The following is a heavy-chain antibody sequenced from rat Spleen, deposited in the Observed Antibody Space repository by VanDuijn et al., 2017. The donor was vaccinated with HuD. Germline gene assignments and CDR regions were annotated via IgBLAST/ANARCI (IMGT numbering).Heavy chain of an antibody. J-gene: IGHJ1*01. CDR3: ATSPYYWYFDF. V-gene: IGHV5-19*01. Sequence: EVQLVESGGGSVQPGRSLKLSCAASGFSFSDYHMTWVRQAPTKGLEWVASISPSGGSTYYRDSVKGRFTISRDNAKSTLYLQMDSLRSEDTATYYGATSPYYWYFDFWGPGTMVTVSS. CDR2: ISPSGGST. CDR1: GFSFSDYH.